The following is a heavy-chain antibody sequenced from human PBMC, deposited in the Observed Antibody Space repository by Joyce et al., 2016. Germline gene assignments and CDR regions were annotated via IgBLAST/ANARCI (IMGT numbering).Heavy chain of an antibody. CDR2: ISDTSYYK. Sequence: QLVESGGGVVKPGGSLRLSCEASGSKFSTSSMSWFRQAPGKGLEWVAAISDTSYYKFHAETVRGRFTVSRDNAKKTLYLQMNSLRAEDSAVFYCARGGISYYYAMDVWGQGTTVTVSS. V-gene: IGHV3-21*01. CDR1: GSKFSTSS. CDR3: ARGGISYYYAMDV. J-gene: IGHJ6*02. D-gene: IGHD3-16*01.